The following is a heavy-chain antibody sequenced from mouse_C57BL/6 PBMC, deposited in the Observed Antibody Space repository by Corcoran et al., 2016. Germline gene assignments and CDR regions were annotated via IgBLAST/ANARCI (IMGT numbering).Heavy chain of an antibody. CDR3: ARWRDYDGFAY. Sequence: QIQLVQSGPELKKPGETVKISCKASGYTFTTYGMSWVKQAPGKGLKWMGWINTYSGVPTYADDFKGRFAFSLETSASTAYLQINNLKNEDTATYFCARWRDYDGFAYWGQGTLVTVSA. V-gene: IGHV9-3*01. J-gene: IGHJ3*01. D-gene: IGHD2-4*01. CDR1: GYTFTTYG. CDR2: INTYSGVP.